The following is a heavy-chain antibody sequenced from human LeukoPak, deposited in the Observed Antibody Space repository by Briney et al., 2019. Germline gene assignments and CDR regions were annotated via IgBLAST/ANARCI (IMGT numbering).Heavy chain of an antibody. CDR2: ISRSSSTR. V-gene: IGHV3-48*02. CDR1: GLTFSTYS. CDR3: ARATSYDDSSGNYYVRAFDI. J-gene: IGHJ3*02. Sequence: HTGGSLRLSCAASGLTFSTYSMNWVRQAPGKGLEWVSDISRSSSTRYYADPVKGRFTISRDNAKNSLWLQMNSLRDEDTAVYFCARATSYDDSSGNYYVRAFDIWGQGTMVTVSS. D-gene: IGHD3-22*01.